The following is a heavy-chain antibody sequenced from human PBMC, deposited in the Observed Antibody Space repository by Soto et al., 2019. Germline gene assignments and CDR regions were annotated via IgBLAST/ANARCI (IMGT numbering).Heavy chain of an antibody. V-gene: IGHV1-69*02. D-gene: IGHD3-10*01. Sequence: GASVKVSCKASGGTFSSYTISWVRQAPGQGLEWMGRIIPILGIANYAQKFQGRVTITADKSTSTAYMELSSLRSEDTAVYYCARGGYVDTGLPTLGYYYGSGSDFDYWGQGTLVTVSS. CDR1: GGTFSSYT. J-gene: IGHJ4*02. CDR2: IIPILGIA. CDR3: ARGGYVDTGLPTLGYYYGSGSDFDY.